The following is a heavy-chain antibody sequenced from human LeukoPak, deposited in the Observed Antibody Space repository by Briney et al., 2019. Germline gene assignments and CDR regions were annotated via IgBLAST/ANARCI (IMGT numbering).Heavy chain of an antibody. D-gene: IGHD3-3*01. Sequence: SGPSLRHPTPPLTLTFTFSGFSLRTRGMCVSWIRQPPGKALEWLSPIDWDDDKYYSTSLKTRLTISKDTSKNQVVLTMTNMDPVDTATYYCARIKAGITIFGVVTDYYMDVWGKGTTVTVSS. J-gene: IGHJ6*03. CDR3: ARIKAGITIFGVVTDYYMDV. V-gene: IGHV2-70*01. CDR2: IDWDDDK. CDR1: GFSLRTRGMC.